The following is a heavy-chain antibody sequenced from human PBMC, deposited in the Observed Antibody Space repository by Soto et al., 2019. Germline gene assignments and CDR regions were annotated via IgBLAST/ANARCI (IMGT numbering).Heavy chain of an antibody. Sequence: SVKVSCKASGGTFSSYAISWVRQAPGQGLEWMGGITPIFGTANYAQKFQGRVTITADESTSTAYMELSSLRSEDTAVYYCARARLSYYYDSSGRIDAFDIWGQGTMVTVSS. D-gene: IGHD3-22*01. CDR2: ITPIFGTA. CDR3: ARARLSYYYDSSGRIDAFDI. J-gene: IGHJ3*02. CDR1: GGTFSSYA. V-gene: IGHV1-69*13.